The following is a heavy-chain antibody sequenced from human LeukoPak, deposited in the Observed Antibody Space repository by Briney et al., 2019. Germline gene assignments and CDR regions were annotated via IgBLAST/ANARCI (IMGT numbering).Heavy chain of an antibody. Sequence: GSLRLSCVASGSTFSSYSMNWVRQAPGKGLEWVSYISITGSTIYLADSVKGRFTISRDNAKYSLYLQMNSLRDEDTAVYYCARAIYDSSGSGDYWGQGTLVTVSS. CDR3: ARAIYDSSGSGDY. V-gene: IGHV3-48*02. J-gene: IGHJ4*02. D-gene: IGHD3-22*01. CDR1: GSTFSSYS. CDR2: ISITGSTI.